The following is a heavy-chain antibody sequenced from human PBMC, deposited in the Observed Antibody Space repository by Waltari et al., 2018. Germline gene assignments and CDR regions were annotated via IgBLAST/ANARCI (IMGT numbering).Heavy chain of an antibody. V-gene: IGHV3-30*18. CDR1: GFSLGNFG. Sequence: QVQLVESGGGVVQPGMSLRLHCDASGFSLGNFGMHWVRQAPGKGLEWVALAFFDGIKTDYADSVRGRFTISRDNSKNTLYLDINNLRVDDTGIYYCAKDAFGNTYLDHWGQGTVVTVSS. D-gene: IGHD3-10*01. CDR2: AFFDGIKT. J-gene: IGHJ5*02. CDR3: AKDAFGNTYLDH.